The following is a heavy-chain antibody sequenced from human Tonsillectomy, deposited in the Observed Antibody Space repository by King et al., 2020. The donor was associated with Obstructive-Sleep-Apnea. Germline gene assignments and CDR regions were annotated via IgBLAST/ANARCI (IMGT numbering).Heavy chain of an antibody. Sequence: GGGGGGRGGARRLAGAASGVTFRSYSMNWVRQAPGKGLGWVSSITSRRSYISYADSVKGRVTISRDNAKNSLYLQMNSLRADDTAVYYCARGDYDDGGYGVEYWGQGTLVTVSS. CDR2: ITSRRSYI. CDR1: GVTFRSYS. V-gene: IGHV3-21*01. J-gene: IGHJ4*02. D-gene: IGHD4-17*01. CDR3: ARGDYDDGGYGVEY.